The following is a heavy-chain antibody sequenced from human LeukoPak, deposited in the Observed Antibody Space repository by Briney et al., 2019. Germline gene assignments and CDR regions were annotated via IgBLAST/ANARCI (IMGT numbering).Heavy chain of an antibody. J-gene: IGHJ4*02. CDR3: ARDAIAVAGNGGPFFDY. V-gene: IGHV4-34*01. CDR2: INHSGST. CDR1: GGSFSGYD. D-gene: IGHD6-19*01. Sequence: PSETLSLTCAVYGGSFSGYDWSWIRQPPGKGLEWIGEINHSGSTNYNPSLKSRVTISVDTSKNQFSLKLSSVTAADTAVYYCARDAIAVAGNGGPFFDYWGQGTLVTVSS.